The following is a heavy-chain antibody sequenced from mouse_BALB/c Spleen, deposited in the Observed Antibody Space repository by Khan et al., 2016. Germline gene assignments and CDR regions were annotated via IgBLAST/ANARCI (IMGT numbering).Heavy chain of an antibody. Sequence: EVQLQESGPSLVKPSQTLSLTCSVTGDSITSGYWNWIRKFPGHNLEYMGYISYSGSTYYNPSLKSRISITRDTSKNQYYLQLNSVTTEDTATYYCARYYYGSSYYFDYWGQGTTLTVSS. CDR2: ISYSGST. CDR1: GDSITSGY. D-gene: IGHD1-1*01. V-gene: IGHV3-8*02. J-gene: IGHJ2*01. CDR3: ARYYYGSSYYFDY.